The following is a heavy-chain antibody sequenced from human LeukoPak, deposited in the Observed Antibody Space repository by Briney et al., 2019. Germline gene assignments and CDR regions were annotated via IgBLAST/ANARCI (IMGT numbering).Heavy chain of an antibody. CDR3: AKGGTTSGSYGFDY. J-gene: IGHJ4*02. Sequence: PGGSRRLSCAASGFTFSSYPIHWVRQAPGKGLDWVAVISDDGYNPYYSDSVKGRFTISRDNSKNTVYLQMNSLRAEDTAVYYCAKGGTTSGSYGFDYWGQGTLVTVSS. CDR1: GFTFSSYP. V-gene: IGHV3-30-3*01. CDR2: ISDDGYNP. D-gene: IGHD1-26*01.